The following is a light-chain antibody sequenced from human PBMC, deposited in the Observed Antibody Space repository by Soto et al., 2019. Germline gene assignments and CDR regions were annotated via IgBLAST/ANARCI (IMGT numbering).Light chain of an antibody. CDR3: QQYNNYPRT. J-gene: IGKJ1*01. CDR1: QSVSTRS. CDR2: GAS. V-gene: IGKV3-20*01. Sequence: EIVFTQSPGTLSLSPGERATLSCRASQSVSTRSLAWYQQKPGQAPRLLISGASSRATGIPPRFRGSGSGTEFTLTISNLQPDDFATYFCQQYNNYPRTFGQGTKVDIK.